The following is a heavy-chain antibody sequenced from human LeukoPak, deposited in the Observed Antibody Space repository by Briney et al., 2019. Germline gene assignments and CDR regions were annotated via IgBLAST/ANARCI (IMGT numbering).Heavy chain of an antibody. V-gene: IGHV1-2*04. J-gene: IGHJ4*02. CDR2: INPNSGGT. D-gene: IGHD6-13*01. CDR3: ARVPTKTGYSSSWELYFDY. Sequence: ASVKVSCKASGYTFTGYYMHWVRQAPGQGLEWMGWINPNSGGTNYAQKFQGWVTMTRDTSISTAYMELSRLRSDDPAVYYCARVPTKTGYSSSWELYFDYWGQGTLVTVSS. CDR1: GYTFTGYY.